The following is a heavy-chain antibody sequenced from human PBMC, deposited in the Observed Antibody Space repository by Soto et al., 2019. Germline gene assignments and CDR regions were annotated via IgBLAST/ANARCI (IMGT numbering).Heavy chain of an antibody. D-gene: IGHD3-10*01. V-gene: IGHV3-13*01. CDR1: GFTFSSYD. CDR2: MGTAGDT. J-gene: IGHJ6*03. Sequence: EVQLVESGGGLVQPGGSLRLSCAASGFTFSSYDMHWVRQATGKGLEWVSAMGTAGDTYYPGSVKGRFTISRENAKNSLYLQMNSLRAGDTAVYYCARAASVRGGYYMDVWGKGTTVTVSS. CDR3: ARAASVRGGYYMDV.